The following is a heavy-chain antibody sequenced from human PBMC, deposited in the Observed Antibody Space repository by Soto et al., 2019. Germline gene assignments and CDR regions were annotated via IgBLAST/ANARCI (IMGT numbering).Heavy chain of an antibody. CDR2: IKSKTDGGTT. D-gene: IGHD3-22*01. Sequence: KTGGSLRLSCAASGFTFSNAWMSWVRQAPGKGLEWVGRIKSKTDGGTTDYAAPVKGRFTISRDDSKNTLYLQMNSLKTEDTAVYYCTTDWAPYTYYYDSSGYNYWGQGTLVTVSS. CDR1: GFTFSNAW. CDR3: TTDWAPYTYYYDSSGYNY. J-gene: IGHJ4*02. V-gene: IGHV3-15*01.